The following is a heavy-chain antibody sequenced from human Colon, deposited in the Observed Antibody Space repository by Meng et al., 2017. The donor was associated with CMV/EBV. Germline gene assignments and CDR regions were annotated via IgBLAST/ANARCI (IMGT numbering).Heavy chain of an antibody. CDR2: LYYTGND. CDR1: GDTISGRSYY. Sequence: QLQAPAQGLAKPSAPLPPTCAVSGDTISGRSYYWGRLRQAQGKGLDWIASLYYTGNDYHNPSLKSRVTISIDTSNIHFSLRLTSVTAADTAVYYCARMALHWYYDLWGRGTLVTVSS. D-gene: IGHD5-24*01. J-gene: IGHJ2*01. V-gene: IGHV4-39*07. CDR3: ARMALHWYYDL.